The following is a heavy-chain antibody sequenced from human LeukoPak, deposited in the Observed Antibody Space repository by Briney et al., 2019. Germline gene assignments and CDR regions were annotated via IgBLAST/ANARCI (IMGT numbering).Heavy chain of an antibody. V-gene: IGHV3-74*01. CDR1: GFAFSGNW. J-gene: IGHJ3*02. Sequence: GGSLRLSCAASGFAFSGNWMHWVRQAPGKGLVWVSRINNDGRSTSYADSVKGRFTISRDNAKNTLYLQMNSLRVEDTAVYYCVGEPRASSRWEPDAFDIWGQGTMVTVSS. CDR2: INNDGRST. D-gene: IGHD1-14*01. CDR3: VGEPRASSRWEPDAFDI.